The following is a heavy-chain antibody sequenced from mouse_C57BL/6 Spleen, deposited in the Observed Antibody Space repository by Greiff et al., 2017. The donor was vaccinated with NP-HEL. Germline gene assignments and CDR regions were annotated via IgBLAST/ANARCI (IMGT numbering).Heavy chain of an antibody. D-gene: IGHD1-1*01. CDR3: ARWGYYYGSSYEDAMDY. Sequence: VQLQQPGAELVMPGASVKLSCKASGYTFTSYWMHWVKQRPGQGLEWIGEIDPSDSYTNYNQKFKGKSTLTVDKSSSTAYMELRSLTSEDSAVYYCARWGYYYGSSYEDAMDYWGQGTSVTVSS. CDR2: IDPSDSYT. CDR1: GYTFTSYW. V-gene: IGHV1-69*01. J-gene: IGHJ4*01.